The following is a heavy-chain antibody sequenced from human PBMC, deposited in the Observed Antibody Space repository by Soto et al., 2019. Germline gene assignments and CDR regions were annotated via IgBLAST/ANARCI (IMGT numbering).Heavy chain of an antibody. V-gene: IGHV3-30-3*01. CDR3: ARAGCDGGSCYTLVGLRYGMDV. D-gene: IGHD2-15*01. CDR1: GFTFSSYA. Sequence: QVQLVESGGGVVQPGRSLRLSCAPSGFTFSSYAMYWVRQAPGKGLEWVAVISYDGNNKYYADSVKGRFTISRDNSKNTLYLQMNSLSAEDTAVYYCARAGCDGGSCYTLVGLRYGMDVWGQGTTVTVSS. CDR2: ISYDGNNK. J-gene: IGHJ6*02.